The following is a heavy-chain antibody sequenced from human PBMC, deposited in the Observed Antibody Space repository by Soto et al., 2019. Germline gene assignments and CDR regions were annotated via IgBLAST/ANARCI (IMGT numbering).Heavy chain of an antibody. J-gene: IGHJ4*02. CDR2: IYYSGSA. V-gene: IGHV4-39*01. D-gene: IGHD6-13*01. CDR1: GDSISSSSQY. Sequence: QLQLQESGPGLVKPSETLSLTCTVSGDSISSSSQYWGWIRQPPGKGLEWIGSIYYSGSAYYSPSLKSRVTISVKTSKNQFSLKLNSVTAADTAIYYCARQRRYGTSPFDYWGQGTLVTVSS. CDR3: ARQRRYGTSPFDY.